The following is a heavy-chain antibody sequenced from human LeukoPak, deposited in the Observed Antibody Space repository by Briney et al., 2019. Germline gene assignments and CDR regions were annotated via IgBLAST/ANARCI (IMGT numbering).Heavy chain of an antibody. CDR1: GYTFTGYY. CDR2: INPNSGGT. Sequence: ASVKVSCKASGYTFTGYYMHWVRQAPGQGLEWMGWINPNSGGTNYAQKFQGRVTMTRDTSISTAYMELSRLRSDDTAVYYCARGSGTYYYDSSGYYPTFDYWGRGTLVTVSS. D-gene: IGHD3-22*01. V-gene: IGHV1-2*02. J-gene: IGHJ4*02. CDR3: ARGSGTYYYDSSGYYPTFDY.